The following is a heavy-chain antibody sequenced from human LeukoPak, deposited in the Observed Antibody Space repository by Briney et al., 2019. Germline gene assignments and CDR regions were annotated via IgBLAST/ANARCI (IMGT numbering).Heavy chain of an antibody. J-gene: IGHJ4*02. D-gene: IGHD6-13*01. Sequence: PGGSLRLSCAASGFTFSSYGMHWVRQAPGKGLDWVAFTSYDGTKNYYADSVKGRFTISRDNSKNTLFLQMNSLRSEDTAVYYCAREVAAAGSLMFDYWGQGTLVTVSS. CDR1: GFTFSSYG. CDR3: AREVAAAGSLMFDY. CDR2: TSYDGTKN. V-gene: IGHV3-30*03.